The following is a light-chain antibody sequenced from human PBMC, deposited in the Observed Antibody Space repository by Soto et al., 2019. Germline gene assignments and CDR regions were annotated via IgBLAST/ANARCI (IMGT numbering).Light chain of an antibody. CDR1: QSISNW. J-gene: IGKJ1*01. Sequence: GGRVTITCRASQSISNWLAWFQQKPGKAPDLLIYKASTLENGVPSRFSGSGSGTEFTLTISSLQPDDFATYYCQQYDTYWTFGQGTKVEIK. V-gene: IGKV1-5*03. CDR2: KAS. CDR3: QQYDTYWT.